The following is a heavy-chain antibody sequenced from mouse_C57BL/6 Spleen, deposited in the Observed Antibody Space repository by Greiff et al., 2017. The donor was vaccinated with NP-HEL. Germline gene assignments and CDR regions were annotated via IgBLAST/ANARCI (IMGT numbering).Heavy chain of an antibody. Sequence: QVQLQQSGAELVRPGASVTLSCKASGYTFTDYEMHWVKQTPVHGLEWIGAIDPETGGTAYNQKFKGKAILTADKSSSTAYMELRSLTSEDSAVYYCTRGGSLHFDYWGQGTTLTVSS. V-gene: IGHV1-15*01. D-gene: IGHD1-1*02. CDR2: IDPETGGT. CDR1: GYTFTDYE. CDR3: TRGGSLHFDY. J-gene: IGHJ2*01.